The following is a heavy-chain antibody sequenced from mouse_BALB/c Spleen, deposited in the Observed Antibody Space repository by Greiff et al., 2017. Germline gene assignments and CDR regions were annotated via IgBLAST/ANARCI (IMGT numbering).Heavy chain of an antibody. CDR3: ATSNWDRIAY. Sequence: EVMLVESGGGLVQPGGSRKLSCAASGFTFSSFGMHWVRQAPEKGLEWVAYISSGSSTIYYADTVKGRFTISRDNPKNTLFLQMTSLRSEDTAMYCCATSNWDRIAYWGQGTLVTVSA. V-gene: IGHV5-17*02. CDR2: ISSGSSTI. J-gene: IGHJ3*01. D-gene: IGHD4-1*01. CDR1: GFTFSSFG.